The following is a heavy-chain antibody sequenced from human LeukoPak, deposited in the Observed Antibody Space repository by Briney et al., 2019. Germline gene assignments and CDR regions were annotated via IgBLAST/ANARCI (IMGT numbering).Heavy chain of an antibody. D-gene: IGHD3-10*01. CDR1: GFTFSSYW. CDR2: IKQDGSEK. CDR3: ARDDVLLWFGELFTNYFDY. Sequence: GGSLRLSCAPSGFTFSSYWMSWVRQAPGKGLEWVANIKQDGSEKYYVDSVKGRFTISRDNAKNSLYLQMNSLRAEDTAVYYCARDDVLLWFGELFTNYFDYWGQGTLVTVSS. J-gene: IGHJ4*02. V-gene: IGHV3-7*01.